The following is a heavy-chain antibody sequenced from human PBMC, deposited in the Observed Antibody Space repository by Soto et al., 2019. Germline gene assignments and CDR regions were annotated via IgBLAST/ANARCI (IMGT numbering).Heavy chain of an antibody. V-gene: IGHV1-69*13. CDR3: ARRHCSGGSCYWFDP. CDR1: GGTFSSYA. CDR2: IIPIFGTA. J-gene: IGHJ5*02. Sequence: SVKVSCKASGGTFSSYAISWVRQAPGQGLEWMGGIIPIFGTANYAQKFQGRVTLTADESTSTAYMELSSLRSEDTAVYYCARRHCSGGSCYWFDPWGQGTLVTVSS. D-gene: IGHD2-15*01.